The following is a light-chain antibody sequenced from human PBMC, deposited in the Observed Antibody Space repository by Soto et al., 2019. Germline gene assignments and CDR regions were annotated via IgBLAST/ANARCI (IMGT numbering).Light chain of an antibody. CDR3: MCYSGGNNWV. Sequence: QSALTQPPSASGSPGQSVTISCTGTSSDVGTHGYVSWYQQHAGKAPKLMIYDVTKRPSGVPDRFSGSKSVNTASLTVSGLQAEDEADCYCMCYSGGNNWVFGGGTKLTVL. CDR1: SSDVGTHGY. J-gene: IGLJ3*02. V-gene: IGLV2-8*01. CDR2: DVT.